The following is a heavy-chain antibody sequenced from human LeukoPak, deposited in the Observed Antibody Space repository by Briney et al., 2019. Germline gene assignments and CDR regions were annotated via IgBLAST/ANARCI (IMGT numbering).Heavy chain of an antibody. CDR2: IKEDGSRN. Sequence: GGSLRLSCAASGFTFSRYWMSWVRQAPGKGREWVANIKEDGSRNHYADSVKGRFTISRDNAKNSLYLQMSSLRAVDTAVYYCAIQLSGWYDADPYWGQGTLVTVSS. CDR1: GFTFSRYW. J-gene: IGHJ4*02. V-gene: IGHV3-7*05. CDR3: AIQLSGWYDADPY. D-gene: IGHD6-19*01.